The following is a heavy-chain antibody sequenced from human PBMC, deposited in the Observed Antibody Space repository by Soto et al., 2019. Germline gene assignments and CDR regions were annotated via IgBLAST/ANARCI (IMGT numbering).Heavy chain of an antibody. CDR2: ISYDGNSI. Sequence: QVHLVESGGGVVQPGRSLRLSCAASAFTFGSYGMHWVRQAPGKGLEWVAFISYDGNSIFYIDSVRGRFTISRDNSKNTLYLEMNSLRAEDTAVYYCAKNSRVWLGESIDHFVHWGQGTLVTVSS. CDR1: AFTFGSYG. D-gene: IGHD3-10*01. J-gene: IGHJ4*02. V-gene: IGHV3-30*18. CDR3: AKNSRVWLGESIDHFVH.